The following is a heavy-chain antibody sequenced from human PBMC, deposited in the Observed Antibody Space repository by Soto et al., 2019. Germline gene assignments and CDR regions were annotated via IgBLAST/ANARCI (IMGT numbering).Heavy chain of an antibody. CDR1: GGSISSSSYY. V-gene: IGHV4-39*01. Sequence: SETLSLTCTVSGGSISSSSYYWGWIRQPPGKGLEWIGSIYYSGSTYYNPSLKSRVTISVDTSKNQFSLKLSSVTAADTAVYYCARQRLQKVTTLFLDVWGKGTTVTVSS. D-gene: IGHD4-17*01. J-gene: IGHJ6*04. CDR2: IYYSGST. CDR3: ARQRLQKVTTLFLDV.